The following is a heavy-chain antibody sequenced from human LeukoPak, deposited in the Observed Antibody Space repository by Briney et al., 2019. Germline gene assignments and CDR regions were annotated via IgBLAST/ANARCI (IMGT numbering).Heavy chain of an antibody. J-gene: IGHJ4*02. V-gene: IGHV4-4*07. CDR2: IYTSGST. CDR1: GGSISSYY. Sequence: PSETLSLTCTVSGGSISSYYWSWIRQPAGKGLEWIGRIYTSGSTNYNPSLKSRVTMSVDTSKNQFSLKLSSVTAADTAVYYCAREGILWFGELYIFDYWGQGTLVTVSS. D-gene: IGHD3-10*01. CDR3: AREGILWFGELYIFDY.